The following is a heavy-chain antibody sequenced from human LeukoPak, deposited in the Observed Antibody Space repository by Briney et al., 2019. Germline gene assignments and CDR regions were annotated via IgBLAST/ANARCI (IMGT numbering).Heavy chain of an antibody. CDR1: GGTFSSYA. CDR2: IIPIFGIA. V-gene: IGHV1-69*04. D-gene: IGHD4-17*01. CDR3: ARDPPDYGDFMYYFDY. J-gene: IGHJ4*02. Sequence: ASVKVSCKASGGTFSSYAISWVRQAPGQGLEWMGRIIPIFGIANYAQKFQGRVTITADKSTSTAYMELSSLRSEDTAVCYCARDPPDYGDFMYYFDYWGQGTLVTVSS.